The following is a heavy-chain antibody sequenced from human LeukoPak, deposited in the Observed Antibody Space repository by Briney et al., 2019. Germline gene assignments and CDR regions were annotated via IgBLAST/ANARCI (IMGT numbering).Heavy chain of an antibody. V-gene: IGHV4-59*12. D-gene: IGHD7-27*01. CDR2: IYYSGST. CDR3: AREGANWGFT. Sequence: PSETLSLTCTVSGGSISSYYWSWIRQPPGKGLEWIGYIYYSGSTNYNPSLKSRVTISVDTSKNQFSLKLSSVTAADTAVYYCAREGANWGFTWGQGTLVTVSS. CDR1: GGSISSYY. J-gene: IGHJ5*02.